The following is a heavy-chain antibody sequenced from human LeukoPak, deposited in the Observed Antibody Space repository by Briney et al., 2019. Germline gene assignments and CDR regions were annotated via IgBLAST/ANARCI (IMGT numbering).Heavy chain of an antibody. CDR3: ARDQYDTWSRRGNFDS. CDR1: GFTFSYYH. CDR2: IKLDGSEK. V-gene: IGHV3-7*03. Sequence: GGSLRLSCAASGFTFSYYHMSGVRQAPGKGLEWVANIKLDGSEKNYVDSVKGRFTISRDNTKNSLYLQMNSLRAEDTAVFYCARDQYDTWSRRGNFDSWGQGTLVIVSS. D-gene: IGHD3-3*01. J-gene: IGHJ4*02.